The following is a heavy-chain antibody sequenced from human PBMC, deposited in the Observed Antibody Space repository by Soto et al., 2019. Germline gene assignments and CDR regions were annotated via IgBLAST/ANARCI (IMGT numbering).Heavy chain of an antibody. CDR2: IYYSGST. CDR3: ARGGVDYYDSSGYYFSPYYFDY. V-gene: IGHV4-59*12. Sequence: SETLSLTCVGSGASLSSYYWRWIRQPPGKGLEWIGYIYYSGSTNYNPSLKSRVTISVDTSKNQFSLKLSSVTAADTAVYYCARGGVDYYDSSGYYFSPYYFDYWGQGTRVTVS. D-gene: IGHD3-22*01. J-gene: IGHJ4*02. CDR1: GASLSSYY.